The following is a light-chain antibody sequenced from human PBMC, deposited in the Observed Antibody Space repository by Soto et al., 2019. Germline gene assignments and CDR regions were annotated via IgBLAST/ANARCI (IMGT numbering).Light chain of an antibody. CDR3: SSYASTTAYL. J-gene: IGLJ1*01. Sequence: QSVLTQPASVSGSPGQWITIPCTGTSSDVGGYNYVSWYHLHPGKAPKLIIYEVSNRPSGVSNRFSGSKSGNTASLTISGLQAEDEADYYCSSYASTTAYLFGTGTKLTVL. V-gene: IGLV2-14*01. CDR2: EVS. CDR1: SSDVGGYNY.